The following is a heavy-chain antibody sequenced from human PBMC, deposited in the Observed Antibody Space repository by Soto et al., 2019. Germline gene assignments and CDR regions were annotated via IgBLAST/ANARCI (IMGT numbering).Heavy chain of an antibody. CDR1: GYTFANYY. J-gene: IGHJ5*02. CDR3: ASDSRLEDCSTTSCYSEAWFVP. Sequence: QVQLVQSGAEVKKPGASVKVSCKASGYTFANYYINWVRQAPGQGLEWMGVINPSGGSARYTQKFQGRVTMTRDTSTSTVYMELSSLRSEYTAMYYCASDSRLEDCSTTSCYSEAWFVPWGQGILVTVSS. CDR2: INPSGGSA. D-gene: IGHD2-2*01. V-gene: IGHV1-46*03.